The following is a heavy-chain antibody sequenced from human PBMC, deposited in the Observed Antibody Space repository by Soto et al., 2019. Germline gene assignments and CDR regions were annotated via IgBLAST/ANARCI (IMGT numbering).Heavy chain of an antibody. J-gene: IGHJ4*02. D-gene: IGHD4-17*01. CDR1: GYTLTSHA. V-gene: IGHV1-3*01. Sequence: GASVKVSCKASGYTLTSHAIHWVRQAPGQRLELMGWINAGNGNPKYSQKFQGRVTITRDTSASTAYMELSSLRSEDSAVYYCASGVDYGEFDYWGQGTLVTVYS. CDR3: ASGVDYGEFDY. CDR2: INAGNGNP.